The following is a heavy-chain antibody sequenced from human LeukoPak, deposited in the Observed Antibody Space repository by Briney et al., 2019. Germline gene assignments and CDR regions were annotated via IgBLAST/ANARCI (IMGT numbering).Heavy chain of an antibody. D-gene: IGHD3-22*01. CDR1: GFTFSSYA. J-gene: IGHJ4*02. Sequence: GGSLRLSCAASGFTFSSYAMSWVRQAPGKGLEWVSAISGRGGSTYYAHSPKGRFTLSRDNSKSTLYLQMNSLRAEDTAVYYCAKDLTPPDYYYDSSGYYGAFDYWGQGTLVTVSS. V-gene: IGHV3-23*01. CDR3: AKDLTPPDYYYDSSGYYGAFDY. CDR2: ISGRGGST.